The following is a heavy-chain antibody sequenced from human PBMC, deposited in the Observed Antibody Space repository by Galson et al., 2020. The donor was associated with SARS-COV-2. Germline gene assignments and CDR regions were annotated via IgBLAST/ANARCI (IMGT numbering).Heavy chain of an antibody. D-gene: IGHD3-16*02. Sequence: SVKVSCKASRGTLSSYTISWVRQAPGQGLEWMGRIIPILGIANYAQKFQGSVTITAYKSTSTAYMELSSLGSEGAAVDYWASVQAGDYVWGCDRAGPIVVYYWGQGGLVTVSS. CDR2: IIPILGIA. CDR3: ASVQAGDYVWGCDRAGPIVVYY. V-gene: IGHV1-69*02. CDR1: RGTLSSYT. J-gene: IGHJ4*02.